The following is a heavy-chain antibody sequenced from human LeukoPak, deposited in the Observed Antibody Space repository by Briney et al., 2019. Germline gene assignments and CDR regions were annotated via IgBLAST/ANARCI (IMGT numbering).Heavy chain of an antibody. D-gene: IGHD6-13*01. V-gene: IGHV3-30-3*01. CDR1: GFTFSSYA. Sequence: GGSLRLSCAASGFTFSSYAMHWVRQAPGKGLEWVAVISYDGSNKYYADSVKGRFTTSRDNSKNTLYLQMNSLRAEDTAVYYCARAYSSWSVSGAFDIWGQGTMVTVSS. J-gene: IGHJ3*02. CDR3: ARAYSSWSVSGAFDI. CDR2: ISYDGSNK.